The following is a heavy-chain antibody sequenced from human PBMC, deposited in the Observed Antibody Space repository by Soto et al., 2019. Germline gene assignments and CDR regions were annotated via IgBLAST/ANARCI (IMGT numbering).Heavy chain of an antibody. CDR1: GDSVSSDITS. CDR2: TYYRSKWFH. D-gene: IGHD3-10*01. CDR3: ARGNALDG. J-gene: IGHJ3*01. Sequence: SQTLSLTCAISGDSVSSDITSWNWIRQSPSRGLEWLGRTYYRSKWFHDYAASVKSRITINPDTSKNQFSLELNSMTPEDTAVYDCARGNALDGWGRGTVVT. V-gene: IGHV6-1*01.